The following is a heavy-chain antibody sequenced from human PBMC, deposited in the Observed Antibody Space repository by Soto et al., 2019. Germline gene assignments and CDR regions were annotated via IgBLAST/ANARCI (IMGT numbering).Heavy chain of an antibody. J-gene: IGHJ6*02. CDR1: GYTFTSYY. CDR2: INPSGGST. V-gene: IGHV1-46*01. D-gene: IGHD2-2*01. Sequence: ASVKVSCKASGYTFTSYYMHWVRQAPGQGLEWMGIINPSGGSTSYAQKFQGRVTMTRDTSTSTVYMELSSLRSEDTAVYYCARDQVEVPVAKPGRGYYYGMDVWGQGTTVTVSS. CDR3: ARDQVEVPVAKPGRGYYYGMDV.